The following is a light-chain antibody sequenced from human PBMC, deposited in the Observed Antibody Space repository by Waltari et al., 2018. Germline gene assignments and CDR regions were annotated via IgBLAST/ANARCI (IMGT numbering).Light chain of an antibody. J-gene: IGKJ3*01. Sequence: EIVLTHSPATLSLSPGEIATLSCRASQSVSSYLAWYQQKPGQAPRLLIYDASNRATGIPARFSGSGSGTDFTLTISSLEPEDFAVYYCQQRSNWPLFGPGTKVDIK. CDR1: QSVSSY. CDR3: QQRSNWPL. V-gene: IGKV3-11*01. CDR2: DAS.